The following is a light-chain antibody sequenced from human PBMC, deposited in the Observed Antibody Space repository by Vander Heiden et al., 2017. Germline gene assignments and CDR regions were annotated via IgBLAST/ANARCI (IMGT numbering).Light chain of an antibody. J-gene: IGLJ2*01. V-gene: IGLV3-21*02. CDR1: NIGSKS. Sequence: YVLTQAPSVSVAPGQTATFTCGGDNIGSKSVNWYQHQPGQAPVVVVTDNNHRPSGIPERFSGSSSGNTATLTIRRVEVGDEADYYCQVWDSSRDPVVFGGGTKLTVL. CDR2: DNN. CDR3: QVWDSSRDPVV.